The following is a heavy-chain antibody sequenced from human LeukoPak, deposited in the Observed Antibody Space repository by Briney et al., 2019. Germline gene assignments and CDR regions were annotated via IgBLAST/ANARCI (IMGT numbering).Heavy chain of an antibody. CDR2: IYYSGGT. Sequence: LRLSCAASGFTFSDYYMSWIRQAPGKGLEWIGTIYYSGGTYYNPSLKSRVTISVDTSKNQFSLKLSSVTAADTAVYYCARSPRVAAAGSRYYFDYWGQGTLVTVSS. J-gene: IGHJ4*02. D-gene: IGHD6-13*01. CDR1: GFTFSDYY. V-gene: IGHV4-38-2*01. CDR3: ARSPRVAAAGSRYYFDY.